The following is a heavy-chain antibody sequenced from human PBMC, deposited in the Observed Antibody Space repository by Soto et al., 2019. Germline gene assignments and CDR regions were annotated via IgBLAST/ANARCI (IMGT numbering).Heavy chain of an antibody. V-gene: IGHV3-48*03. D-gene: IGHD1-7*01. Sequence: PGGSLRLSCAASGFTFSSYEMNWVRQAPGKGLEWVSYISSIDTTIYYADSVKGRFTISRDNAQNSLYLQMNSLRAEDTAVYYCARVGTPMFDYWGQGTLVTVSS. CDR2: ISSIDTTI. CDR1: GFTFSSYE. CDR3: ARVGTPMFDY. J-gene: IGHJ4*02.